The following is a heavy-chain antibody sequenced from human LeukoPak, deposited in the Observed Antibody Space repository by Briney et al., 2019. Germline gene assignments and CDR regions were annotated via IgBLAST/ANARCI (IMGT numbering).Heavy chain of an antibody. CDR3: ARMVPGSPPXXXDP. D-gene: IGHD2-8*01. J-gene: IGHJ5*02. CDR2: IIPILGIA. V-gene: IGHV1-69*04. Sequence: SVKVSCKASGGTFSSYAISWVRQAPGQGLEWMGRIIPILGIANYAQKFQGRVTITADKSTSTAYMELSSLRSEDTAVYYCARMVPGSPPXXXDPWGQGTLDTVSS. CDR1: GGTFSSYA.